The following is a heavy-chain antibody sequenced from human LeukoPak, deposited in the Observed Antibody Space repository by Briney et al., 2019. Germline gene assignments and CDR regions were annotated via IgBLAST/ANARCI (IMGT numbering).Heavy chain of an antibody. J-gene: IGHJ5*02. Sequence: SETLSLTCAVYGGSFSGYYWNWIRQPPGKGLEWIGEINHDGSTNYNPSLKSRVTTSVDTSKNQFSLKVSSVTAADTAVYYCARGPRRERPRNWFDPWGQGTLVTVSS. V-gene: IGHV4-34*01. D-gene: IGHD6-6*01. CDR3: ARGPRRERPRNWFDP. CDR1: GGSFSGYY. CDR2: INHDGST.